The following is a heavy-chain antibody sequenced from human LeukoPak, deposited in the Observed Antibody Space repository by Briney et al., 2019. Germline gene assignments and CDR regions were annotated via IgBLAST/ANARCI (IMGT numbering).Heavy chain of an antibody. V-gene: IGHV3-21*01. CDR2: ISGESTYI. Sequence: GGSLRLSCAASGFTFSGYWMHWVRQAPGKGLEWVSSISGESTYIVYADSVKGRFTTSRDNAKNSLFLQMDSLAPEDTAVYYCARDNSLDYWGQGTLVTVSS. CDR1: GFTFSGYW. J-gene: IGHJ4*02. CDR3: ARDNSLDY.